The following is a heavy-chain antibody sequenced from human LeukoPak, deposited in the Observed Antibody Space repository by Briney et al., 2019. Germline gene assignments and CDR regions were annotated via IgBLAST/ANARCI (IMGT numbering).Heavy chain of an antibody. CDR2: IYYSGST. V-gene: IGHV4-59*01. D-gene: IGHD5-24*01. J-gene: IGHJ6*02. Sequence: SETLSLTCPVSGGSISSYYWSWIRQPPGKGLEWIGYIYYSGSTNYNPSLKSRVTISVDTSKNQFSLKLSSVTAADTAVYYCARQGEGRDGYNYWLYYYYGMDVWGQGTTVTVSS. CDR1: GGSISSYY. CDR3: ARQGEGRDGYNYWLYYYYGMDV.